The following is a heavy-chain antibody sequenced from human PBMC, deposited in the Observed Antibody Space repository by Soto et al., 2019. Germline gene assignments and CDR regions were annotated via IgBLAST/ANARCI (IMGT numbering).Heavy chain of an antibody. D-gene: IGHD6-13*01. J-gene: IGHJ6*02. CDR2: ISGGGTYR. CDR3: ARVSSSTEYSNGMDV. V-gene: IGHV3-21*02. CDR1: GLTFSHYS. Sequence: EVQLVESGGGLVKPGGSLRLSCAASGLTFSHYSMNWVRQAPGKGLEWVSSISGGGTYRYYAESVKGRFTISRDNAKNALDLQMNSLRAEDTAVYYCARVSSSTEYSNGMDVWGQGTTVTVS.